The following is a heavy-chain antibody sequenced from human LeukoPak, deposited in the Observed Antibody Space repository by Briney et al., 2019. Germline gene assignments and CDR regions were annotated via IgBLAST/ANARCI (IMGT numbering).Heavy chain of an antibody. Sequence: GASVKVSCKVSGYTLTELSMHWVRQAPGKGLEWMGGFDPEDGETIYAQKFQGRVTRTEATSTDTAYMELSSLRSEATAVYYCAREEPGIAVVGRGDAFDIWGQGTMVTVSS. V-gene: IGHV1-24*01. J-gene: IGHJ3*02. CDR2: FDPEDGET. D-gene: IGHD6-19*01. CDR1: GYTLTELS. CDR3: AREEPGIAVVGRGDAFDI.